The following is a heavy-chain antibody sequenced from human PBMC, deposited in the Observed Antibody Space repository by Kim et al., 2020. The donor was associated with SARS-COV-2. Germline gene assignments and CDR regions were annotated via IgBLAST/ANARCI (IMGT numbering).Heavy chain of an antibody. CDR3: ARDLGLPAAIETFDY. Sequence: QKLQGRVTMTTDTSTSTAYMELRSLRSDDTAVYYCARDLGLPAAIETFDYWGQGTLVTVSS. J-gene: IGHJ4*02. V-gene: IGHV1-18*01. D-gene: IGHD2-2*01.